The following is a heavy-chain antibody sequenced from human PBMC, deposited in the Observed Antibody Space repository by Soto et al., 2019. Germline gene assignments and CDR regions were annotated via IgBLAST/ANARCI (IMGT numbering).Heavy chain of an antibody. CDR1: GGSISSGDYY. J-gene: IGHJ4*02. CDR3: ARGLGVWGPAATTRNYFDY. Sequence: PSETLSLTCTVSGGSISSGDYYWIWILEPTAEGXEWIGEINHSGSTNYNPSLKSRVTISVETSKNQFSLKLSSVTAADTAVYYCARGLGVWGPAATTRNYFDYWGQGTLVTVSS. CDR2: INHSGST. V-gene: IGHV4-61*08. D-gene: IGHD2-2*01.